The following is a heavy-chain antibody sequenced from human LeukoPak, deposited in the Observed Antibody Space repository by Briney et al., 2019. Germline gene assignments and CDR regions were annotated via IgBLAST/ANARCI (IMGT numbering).Heavy chain of an antibody. CDR1: GFTLSDYA. Sequence: GGSLRLSCAASGFTLSDYAVHWVRQAPAKGLEWVAVISFDGSTTYYADSVKGRFAVSRDNSGNTLHLQMNSLRAEDTAVYYCARESYDFWSGYYTAGYFDYWGQGTLVTVSS. V-gene: IGHV3-30*09. J-gene: IGHJ4*02. CDR3: ARESYDFWSGYYTAGYFDY. D-gene: IGHD3-3*01. CDR2: ISFDGSTT.